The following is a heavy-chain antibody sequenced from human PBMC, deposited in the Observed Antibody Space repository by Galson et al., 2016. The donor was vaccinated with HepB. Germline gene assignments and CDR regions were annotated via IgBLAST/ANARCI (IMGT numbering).Heavy chain of an antibody. CDR3: ARDTKGRVEVVVAANYYYYYGMDV. V-gene: IGHV3-30*03. CDR2: ISQDGSNK. D-gene: IGHD2-15*01. Sequence: SLRLSCAASGFTFSSYGMHWVRQAPGKGLEWMAVISQDGSNKYYADSVKGRFTISRDNSKNTLYLQMNSLRAEDTAVYYCARDTKGRVEVVVAANYYYYYGMDVWGQGTTVTVSS. J-gene: IGHJ6*02. CDR1: GFTFSSYG.